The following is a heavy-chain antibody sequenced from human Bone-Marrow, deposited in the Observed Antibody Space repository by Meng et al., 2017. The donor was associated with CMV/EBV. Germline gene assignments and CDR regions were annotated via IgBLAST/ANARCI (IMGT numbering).Heavy chain of an antibody. V-gene: IGHV3-7*01. Sequence: GESLKISCAASGFTFSSYWMSWVRQAPGKGLEWVANIKQDGSEKYYVDSVKGRFTTSRDNAKNSLYLQMNSLRAEDTAVYYCANLGRYYDFWSGYPYYYYGMDVWGQGTTVTVSS. CDR2: IKQDGSEK. D-gene: IGHD3-3*01. CDR3: ANLGRYYDFWSGYPYYYYGMDV. J-gene: IGHJ6*02. CDR1: GFTFSSYW.